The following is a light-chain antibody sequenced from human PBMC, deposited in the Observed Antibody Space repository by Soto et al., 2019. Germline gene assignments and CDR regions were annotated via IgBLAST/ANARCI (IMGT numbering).Light chain of an antibody. CDR3: QQYGSSPGLFT. V-gene: IGKV3-20*01. Sequence: EIVLTQSPGTLSLSPGERATLSCRASQSVSSNYLAWYQQKAGQAPRLLIDGSSSRATGIPDRFSGSVSGTDFTLAISRLEPEDFAVYFCQQYGSSPGLFTFGPGSKVDFK. CDR2: GSS. J-gene: IGKJ3*01. CDR1: QSVSSNY.